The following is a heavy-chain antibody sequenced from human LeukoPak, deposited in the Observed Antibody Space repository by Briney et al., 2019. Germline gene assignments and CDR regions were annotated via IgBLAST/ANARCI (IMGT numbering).Heavy chain of an antibody. CDR2: IILIFCTS. D-gene: IGHD1-26*01. Sequence: SVKVSCKAAGGTFTSYAISSVGQAPGQGLEWMGGIILIFCTSNYAHKFQGRLTITTEESTTTAYMELSSLGSEDTAMYYCARVFARGGEISGSYYYYWGQGTLVTVSS. J-gene: IGHJ4*02. CDR3: ARVFARGGEISGSYYYY. CDR1: GGTFTSYA. V-gene: IGHV1-69*05.